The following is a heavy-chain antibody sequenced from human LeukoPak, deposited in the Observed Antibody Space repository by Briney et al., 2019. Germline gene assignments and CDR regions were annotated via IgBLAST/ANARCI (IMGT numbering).Heavy chain of an antibody. CDR2: INPNSGST. J-gene: IGHJ3*02. CDR3: ARGGVMSYYDSSGYYYGSPDAFDI. Sequence: ASVKVSCKASGYTFTGYYMHWVRQAPGQGLEWMGWINPNSGSTNYAQKLQGRVTMTRDTSISTAYMELSRLRSDDTAVYYCARGGVMSYYDSSGYYYGSPDAFDIWGQGTMVTVSS. CDR1: GYTFTGYY. V-gene: IGHV1-2*02. D-gene: IGHD3-22*01.